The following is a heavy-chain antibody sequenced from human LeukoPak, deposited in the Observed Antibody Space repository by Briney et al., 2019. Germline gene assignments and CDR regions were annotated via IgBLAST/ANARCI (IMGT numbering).Heavy chain of an antibody. CDR2: INHSGST. CDR3: ARGVCPSYDFWSGYYTGIAHYYYYMDV. CDR1: GGSFSGYY. J-gene: IGHJ6*03. Sequence: SETLSLTCAVYGGSFSGYYWSWIRQPPGKGLEWIGEINHSGSTNYNPSLKSLVTISVDTSKNQFSLKLSSVTAADTAVYYCARGVCPSYDFWSGYYTGIAHYYYYMDVWGKGTTVTVSS. V-gene: IGHV4-34*01. D-gene: IGHD3-3*01.